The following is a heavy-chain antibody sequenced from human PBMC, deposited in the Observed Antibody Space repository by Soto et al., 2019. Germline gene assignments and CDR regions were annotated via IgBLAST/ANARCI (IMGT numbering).Heavy chain of an antibody. D-gene: IGHD6-13*01. Sequence: TLSLTCPFPRLSILSVGFYWSWIRQHPGKGLEWIGYIYYSGSTYYNPSLKSRVTISVDTSKNQFSLKLSSVTAADTAVYYCASISWYLGAFDIWGQGTMVT. V-gene: IGHV4-31*03. CDR2: IYYSGST. J-gene: IGHJ3*02. CDR1: RLSILSVGFY. CDR3: ASISWYLGAFDI.